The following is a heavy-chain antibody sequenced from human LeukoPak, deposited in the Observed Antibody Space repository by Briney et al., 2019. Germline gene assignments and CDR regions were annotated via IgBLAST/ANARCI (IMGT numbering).Heavy chain of an antibody. CDR1: GGSISSSSYY. CDR2: IYHSGTT. Sequence: SETLSLICTVSGGSISSSSYYWGWIRQPPGKGLEWVVLIYHSGTTSCNPSLGSRATISVGTSQNQFSLKLTSVTAADTAVYYCARAVDYRNYFDYWGQGTLVTVSS. CDR3: ARAVDYRNYFDY. D-gene: IGHD4-11*01. V-gene: IGHV4-39*07. J-gene: IGHJ4*02.